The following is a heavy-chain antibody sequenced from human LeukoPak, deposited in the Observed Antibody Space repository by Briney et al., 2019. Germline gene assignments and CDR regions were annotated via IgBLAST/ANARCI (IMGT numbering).Heavy chain of an antibody. CDR1: GYTFTGYY. D-gene: IGHD1-26*01. CDR2: INPNSGGT. CDR3: ARRGSSVGGSYYSFDY. V-gene: IGHV1-2*02. J-gene: IGHJ4*02. Sequence: ASVKVSCKASGYTFTGYYMHWVRQAPGQGLEWMVWINPNSGGTNYAQKFQGRVTMTTDTSISTAYMELSRLRSDDTAVYYCARRGSSVGGSYYSFDYWGQGTLVTVSS.